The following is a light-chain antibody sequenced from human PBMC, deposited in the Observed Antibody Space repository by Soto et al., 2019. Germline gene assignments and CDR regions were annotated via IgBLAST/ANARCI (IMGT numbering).Light chain of an antibody. J-gene: IGKJ2*01. CDR3: QQYHSFPYT. CDR1: QDISNY. V-gene: IGKV1-33*01. Sequence: DIQMTQSPSSLSASVGDRVTITCQASQDISNYLNWYQQKPGKAPKLLIYDASNWETGVPSRLSGSGSGTDFTFTINSLQPEDIAAYYCQQYHSFPYTFGQGTKLEIK. CDR2: DAS.